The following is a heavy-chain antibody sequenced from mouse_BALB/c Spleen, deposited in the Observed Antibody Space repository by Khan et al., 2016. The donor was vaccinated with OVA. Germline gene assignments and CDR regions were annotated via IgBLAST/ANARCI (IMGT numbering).Heavy chain of an antibody. CDR3: ARQPGYYDGSAMDY. J-gene: IGHJ4*01. Sequence: EVELVESGGDLVKPGGSLKLSCAASGFTFSSYGMSWVRQIPDKRLEWVATISSGGSYTYYPDSLKGRFTISRDNAKNTLYLQMSSLKSEDRAMYYCARQPGYYDGSAMDYWGQGTSVTVSS. V-gene: IGHV5-6*01. CDR2: ISSGGSYT. CDR1: GFTFSSYG. D-gene: IGHD2-3*01.